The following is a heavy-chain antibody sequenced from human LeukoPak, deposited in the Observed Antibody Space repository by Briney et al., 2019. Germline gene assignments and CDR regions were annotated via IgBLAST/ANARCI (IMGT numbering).Heavy chain of an antibody. V-gene: IGHV6-1*01. J-gene: IGHJ4*02. CDR1: GDSVSSNSAA. D-gene: IGHD3-10*01. Sequence: SQTLSLTCAISGDSVSSNSAAWNWIRQSPSRGLEWLGRTYYRSKWYNDYAVSVKSRITINPDTSKNQFSLQLNSVTPEDTAVYYCARARITMVRGVIINPPFDYWGQGTLVTVSS. CDR3: ARARITMVRGVIINPPFDY. CDR2: TYYRSKWYN.